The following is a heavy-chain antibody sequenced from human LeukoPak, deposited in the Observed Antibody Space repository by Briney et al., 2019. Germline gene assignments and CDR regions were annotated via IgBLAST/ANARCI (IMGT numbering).Heavy chain of an antibody. D-gene: IGHD6-13*01. J-gene: IGHJ3*02. CDR1: GFTFSSYC. CDR3: ARDPQQLVLFRLAFDI. V-gene: IGHV3-23*01. CDR2: ISGRGGST. Sequence: GGSLRLSCAASGFTFSSYCMSWVRQAPGKGLEWVSAISGRGGSTYYPACVKGRFTTARDNSKNTLYLKMNSLRAEDTAVYYCARDPQQLVLFRLAFDIWGQGTMVTVSS.